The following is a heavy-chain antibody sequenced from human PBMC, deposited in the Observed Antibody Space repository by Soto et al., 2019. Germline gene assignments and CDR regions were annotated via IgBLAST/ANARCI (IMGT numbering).Heavy chain of an antibody. CDR1: GFTFSNYG. J-gene: IGHJ4*02. CDR3: AKKVTIYAVDPADY. Sequence: EVQLLESGGGLGQHGGSLRLSCAASGFTFSNYGMSWVRQAPGKGLEWVSVMSGSGDDAYYADSVKGRFTISRDNSKNTLYLQMNSLRAEDTAVYFCAKKVTIYAVDPADYWGQGTQDAVSS. CDR2: MSGSGDDA. V-gene: IGHV3-23*01. D-gene: IGHD3-3*01.